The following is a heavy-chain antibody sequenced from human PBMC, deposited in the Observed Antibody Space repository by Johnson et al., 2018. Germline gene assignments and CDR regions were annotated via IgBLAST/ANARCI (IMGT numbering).Heavy chain of an antibody. J-gene: IGHJ3*02. CDR1: GFTFSSYA. V-gene: IGHV3-30-3*01. D-gene: IGHD3-22*01. Sequence: QVQLVQSGGGVVQPGRSLRLSCAASGFTFSSYAMHWVRQAPGKGLEWVAVISYDGSNKYYADSVKGRFTISRDNSKNTLYLQMNSLRAEDTAVYYCARDGNYYDSSGYHDAFDIWGQGTMVTVSS. CDR3: ARDGNYYDSSGYHDAFDI. CDR2: ISYDGSNK.